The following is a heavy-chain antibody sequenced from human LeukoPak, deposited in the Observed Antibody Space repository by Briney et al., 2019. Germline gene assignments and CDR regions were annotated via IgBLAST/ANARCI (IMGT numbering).Heavy chain of an antibody. Sequence: APVKVSCKASGYTFTGYYIHWVRQAPGQGLEWMGWINPNSGGTNYAQKFQGRVTMTRDTSISTAYMELTRLKSDDTAVYYCARDPRPLWWLRWDYFDYWGQGTLVTVSA. CDR3: ARDPRPLWWLRWDYFDY. V-gene: IGHV1-2*02. J-gene: IGHJ4*02. D-gene: IGHD5-12*01. CDR2: INPNSGGT. CDR1: GYTFTGYY.